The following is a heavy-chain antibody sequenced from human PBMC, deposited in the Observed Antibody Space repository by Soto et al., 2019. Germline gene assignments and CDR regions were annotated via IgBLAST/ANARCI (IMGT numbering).Heavy chain of an antibody. J-gene: IGHJ5*01. Sequence: GXSXKVSYKASGFIXNGYYIHLVRQAPGQRLEWMGWSNVHSCVTSYSQTFQGRFTITSYTHTTTAYMELRSLNYDDTALYYCVREEAYYDRRGLDSWGQETLVTVS. CDR2: SNVHSCVT. D-gene: IGHD3-22*01. CDR1: GFIXNGYY. CDR3: VREEAYYDRRGLDS. V-gene: IGHV1-2*02.